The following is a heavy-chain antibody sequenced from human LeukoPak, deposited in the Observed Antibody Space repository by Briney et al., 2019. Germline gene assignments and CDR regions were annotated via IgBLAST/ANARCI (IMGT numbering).Heavy chain of an antibody. J-gene: IGHJ4*02. Sequence: GGSLRFSCAASGFTFSSYAMHWVRQAPGKGLEWVAVISYDGSNKYYADSVKGRFTISRDNSKNTLYLQMNSLRAEDTAVYYCATWLQRAFDYWGQRTLVTVSS. CDR2: ISYDGSNK. CDR3: ATWLQRAFDY. CDR1: GFTFSSYA. D-gene: IGHD5-24*01. V-gene: IGHV3-30-3*01.